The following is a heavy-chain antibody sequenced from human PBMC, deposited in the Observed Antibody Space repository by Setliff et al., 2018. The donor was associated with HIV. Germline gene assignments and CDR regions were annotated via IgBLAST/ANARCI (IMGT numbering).Heavy chain of an antibody. CDR3: ARQGAGYYYDSSDYYTGNGFDM. CDR1: GYSISTAYY. D-gene: IGHD3-22*01. J-gene: IGHJ3*02. V-gene: IGHV4-38-2*01. Sequence: ETLSLTCAVSGYSISTAYYWAWSRQSPGKGLEWIGGFHHSGSAHYNPSLKSRVTISGQTSKNQFSLTLTAVTAADTAIYYCARQGAGYYYDSSDYYTGNGFDMWGQGTMVTVSS. CDR2: FHHSGSA.